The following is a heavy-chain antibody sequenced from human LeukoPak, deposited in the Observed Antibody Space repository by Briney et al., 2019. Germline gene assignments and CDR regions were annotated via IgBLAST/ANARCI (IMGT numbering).Heavy chain of an antibody. CDR1: GFTFSSYG. D-gene: IGHD6-6*01. CDR2: ISYDGSNK. Sequence: HPGGSLRLSCAASGFTFSSYGMHWVRQAPGKGLEWVALISYDGSNKYYADSVKGRFTISRDNSKNTLYLQMNSLRAEDTAVYYCVSQLVDGFDYWGQGTLVTVSS. V-gene: IGHV3-30*03. CDR3: VSQLVDGFDY. J-gene: IGHJ4*02.